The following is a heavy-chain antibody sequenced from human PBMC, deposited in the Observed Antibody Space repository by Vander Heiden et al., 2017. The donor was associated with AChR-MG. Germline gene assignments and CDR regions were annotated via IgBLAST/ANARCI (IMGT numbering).Heavy chain of an antibody. CDR3: ARLSTEYCSGGTCSFYYYYMDV. CDR1: GGTSNLYA. J-gene: IGHJ6*03. D-gene: IGHD2-15*01. CDR2: IIPISETT. Sequence: VQLVQSGAEVKKPGSSVKVSCKASGGTSNLYATNWVRQAPGQGLEWMGGIIPISETTTYAQRFQGRIVITADTSTGTVFMELSSLRSEDTAVYYCARLSTEYCSGGTCSFYYYYMDVWGEGTTVTVSS. V-gene: IGHV1-69*06.